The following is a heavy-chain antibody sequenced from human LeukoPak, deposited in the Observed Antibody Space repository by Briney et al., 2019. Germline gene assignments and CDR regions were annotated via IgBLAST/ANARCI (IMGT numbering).Heavy chain of an antibody. CDR1: GYTFTGYY. D-gene: IGHD3-22*01. V-gene: IGHV1-3*03. CDR2: INAGNGNT. CDR3: ARGYLSTYYYDSSGPDWFDP. Sequence: GASVKVSCKASGYTFTGYYMHWVRQAPGQRLEWMGWINAGNGNTKYSQEFQGRVTITRDTSASTAYMELSSLRSEDMAVYYCARGYLSTYYYDSSGPDWFDPWGQGTLVTVSS. J-gene: IGHJ5*02.